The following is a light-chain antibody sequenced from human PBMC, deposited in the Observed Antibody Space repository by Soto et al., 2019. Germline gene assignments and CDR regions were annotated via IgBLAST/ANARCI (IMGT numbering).Light chain of an antibody. CDR3: PLYLGGVPVV. Sequence: QTVVTQEPSLSVSPGGTVTLTCAFSTGAVSSGYYPNWYQQKPGQAPRTLIYSTSNKHSWAPDRFSGSLLGGKAALTLTGVQRDDEAEYYCPLYLGGVPVVFGGGTKLTVL. J-gene: IGLJ2*01. CDR1: TGAVSSGYY. V-gene: IGLV7-43*01. CDR2: STS.